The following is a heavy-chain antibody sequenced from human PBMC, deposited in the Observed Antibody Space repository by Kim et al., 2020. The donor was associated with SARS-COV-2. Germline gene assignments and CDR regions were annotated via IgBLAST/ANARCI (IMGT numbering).Heavy chain of an antibody. CDR3: ACIEQQLAKENDY. D-gene: IGHD6-13*01. Sequence: SETLSLTCTVSGGSISSSRYYWGWIRQPPGKGLEWIGSIYYSGSTYYNPSLKSRVTISVDTSKNQFSLKLSSVTAADTAVYYCACIEQQLAKENDYWG. CDR1: GGSISSSRYY. CDR2: IYYSGST. V-gene: IGHV4-39*01. J-gene: IGHJ4*01.